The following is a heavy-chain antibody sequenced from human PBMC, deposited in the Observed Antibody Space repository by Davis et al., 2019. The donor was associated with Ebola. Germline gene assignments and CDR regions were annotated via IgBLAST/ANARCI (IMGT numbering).Heavy chain of an antibody. CDR3: ARDSGYSSGWYDAFDI. D-gene: IGHD6-19*01. J-gene: IGHJ3*02. V-gene: IGHV1-18*04. CDR2: ISAYNGNT. CDR1: GYTFTSYY. Sequence: ASVKVSCKASGYTFTSYYMHWVRQAPGQGLEWMGWISAYNGNTNYAQKLQGRVTMTTDTSTSTAYMELRSLRSDDTAVYYCARDSGYSSGWYDAFDIWGQGTMVTVSS.